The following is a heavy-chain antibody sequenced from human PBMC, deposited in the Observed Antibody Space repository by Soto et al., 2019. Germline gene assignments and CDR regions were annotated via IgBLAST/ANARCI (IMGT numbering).Heavy chain of an antibody. V-gene: IGHV1-3*01. Sequence: ASVKAPCKASGYTFTSYARHWLRQATGQRLEWMGWINAGNGNTKYSQKFQGRVTITRDTSASTAYMELSSLRSEDTAVYYCARGWPDNWFDPWGQGTLVTVSS. D-gene: IGHD2-15*01. CDR2: INAGNGNT. J-gene: IGHJ5*02. CDR1: GYTFTSYA. CDR3: ARGWPDNWFDP.